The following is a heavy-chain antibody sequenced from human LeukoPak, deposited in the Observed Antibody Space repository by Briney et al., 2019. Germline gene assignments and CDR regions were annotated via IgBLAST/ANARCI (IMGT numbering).Heavy chain of an antibody. D-gene: IGHD1-26*01. CDR1: GFTFSSYA. CDR3: ARGGGSYYDYYYGMDV. J-gene: IGHJ6*02. Sequence: PGGSLRLSCAASGFTFSSYAMSWVRQAPGKGLEWVSAISGSGGSTYFADSVKGRFTISRDNAKNSLYLQMNSLRAEDTAVYYCARGGGSYYDYYYGMDVWGQGTTVTVSS. CDR2: ISGSGGST. V-gene: IGHV3-23*01.